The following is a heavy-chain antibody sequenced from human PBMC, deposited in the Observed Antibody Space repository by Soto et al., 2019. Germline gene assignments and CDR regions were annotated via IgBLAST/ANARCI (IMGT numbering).Heavy chain of an antibody. CDR3: ASEALCGADCYFFEY. CDR2: INYSGSNI. Sequence: GGSLRLSCAASGFTFSNSEMFWVRQAPGKGLEWVSKINYSGSNIYYSKSVKGRFNISRDNAKNSLSLQMNSLTDEDTAIYYCASEALCGADCYFFEYWGTGTRVTVSS. V-gene: IGHV3-48*03. D-gene: IGHD2-21*02. J-gene: IGHJ4*02. CDR1: GFTFSNSE.